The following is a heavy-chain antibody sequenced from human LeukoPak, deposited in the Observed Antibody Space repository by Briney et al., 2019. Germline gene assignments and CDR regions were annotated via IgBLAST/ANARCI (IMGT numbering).Heavy chain of an antibody. J-gene: IGHJ6*02. Sequence: SQTLSLTRTVSGGSISSGSYYWSWIRQPAGKGLEWIGRIYTSGSTNYNPSLKSRVTISVDTSKNQFSLKLSSVTAADTAVYYCARGTLYSSSWTDDYYYGMDVWGQGTTVTVSS. CDR1: GGSISSGSYY. CDR2: IYTSGST. D-gene: IGHD6-13*01. V-gene: IGHV4-61*02. CDR3: ARGTLYSSSWTDDYYYGMDV.